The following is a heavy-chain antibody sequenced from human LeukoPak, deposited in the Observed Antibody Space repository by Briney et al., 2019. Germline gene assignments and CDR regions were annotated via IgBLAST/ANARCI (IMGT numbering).Heavy chain of an antibody. J-gene: IGHJ4*02. CDR2: ICYSGST. CDR3: ARSHYDFWSGHPFDY. Sequence: PSGTLSLTCTVSGGSISSYSWSWIRQPPGKGLEWIWSICYSGSTNYNPSLKSRVTISVDTSKNQFSLKLSSVTAADTAVYYCARSHYDFWSGHPFDYWGQGTLVTVSS. V-gene: IGHV4-59*01. D-gene: IGHD3-3*01. CDR1: GGSISSYS.